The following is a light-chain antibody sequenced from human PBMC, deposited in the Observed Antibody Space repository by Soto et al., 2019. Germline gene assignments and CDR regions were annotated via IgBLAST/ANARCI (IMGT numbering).Light chain of an antibody. V-gene: IGKV2-28*01. CDR1: QSLLHSDGYSS. J-gene: IGKJ1*01. CDR3: IQATQIVPWK. CDR2: LGS. Sequence: DIVMTQSPLSLPVTPGEPASISCRSSQSLLHSDGYSSLDWYLQKPGQSPQLLIYLGSIRACGVPERFSGSGSGADFTLKSSRGEAEDGGGYYCIQATQIVPWKFGQGTSVEIK.